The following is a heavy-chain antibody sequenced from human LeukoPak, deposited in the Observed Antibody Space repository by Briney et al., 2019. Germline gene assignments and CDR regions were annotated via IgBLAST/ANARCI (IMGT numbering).Heavy chain of an antibody. Sequence: PSETLSLTCTVSGGSISSYYWSWIRQPAGKGLEWIGRIYTSGSTNYNPSLKSRVTMSVDTSKNQFSLKLSSVTAADTAVYYCARYSYSSGWYGRNWFDPWGQGTLVTVSS. J-gene: IGHJ5*02. CDR3: ARYSYSSGWYGRNWFDP. CDR2: IYTSGST. D-gene: IGHD6-19*01. V-gene: IGHV4-4*07. CDR1: GGSISSYY.